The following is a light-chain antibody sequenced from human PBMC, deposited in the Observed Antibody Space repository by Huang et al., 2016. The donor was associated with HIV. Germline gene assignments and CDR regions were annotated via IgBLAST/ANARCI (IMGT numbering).Light chain of an antibody. CDR2: LWA. Sequence: DVVMIQSPLSLPVTPGEPASISCRSSQSLLPSNGYNYLDWYRQKSGQSPQLLIYLWASRASGVRKGFIGGVSGTHFSLNISRVEAEEVGIYYCMEALKTPYTFGQGTKLEIK. CDR3: MEALKTPYT. J-gene: IGKJ2*01. V-gene: IGKV2-28*01. CDR1: QSLLPSNGYNY.